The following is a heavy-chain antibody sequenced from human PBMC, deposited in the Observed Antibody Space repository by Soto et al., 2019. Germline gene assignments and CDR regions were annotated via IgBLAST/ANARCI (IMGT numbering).Heavy chain of an antibody. V-gene: IGHV4-39*01. CDR3: ARRLYSSGWYLGYGMDV. CDR1: GGSISSSSYY. CDR2: IYYSGST. J-gene: IGHJ6*02. Sequence: PSETLSLTCTVSGGSISSSSYYWGRIRQPPGKGLEWIGSIYYSGSTYYNPSLKSRVTISVDTSKSQFSLKLSSVTAADTAVYHCARRLYSSGWYLGYGMDVWGQGTTVTSP. D-gene: IGHD6-19*01.